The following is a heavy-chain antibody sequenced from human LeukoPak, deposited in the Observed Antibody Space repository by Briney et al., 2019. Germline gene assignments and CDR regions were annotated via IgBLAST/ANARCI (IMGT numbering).Heavy chain of an antibody. CDR1: GFTFSSYG. Sequence: GGSLRLSCAAPGFTFSSYGMHWVRQAPGKGLEWVAVISYDGSNKYYADSVKGRFTISRDNSKNTLYLQMNSLRAEDTAVYYCATTGIAVAADFDYWGQGTLVTVSS. J-gene: IGHJ4*02. CDR3: ATTGIAVAADFDY. CDR2: ISYDGSNK. D-gene: IGHD6-19*01. V-gene: IGHV3-30*03.